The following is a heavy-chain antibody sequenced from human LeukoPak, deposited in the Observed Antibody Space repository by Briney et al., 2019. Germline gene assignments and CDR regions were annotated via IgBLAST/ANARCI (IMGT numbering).Heavy chain of an antibody. Sequence: GGSLRLSCAASGFTFSNYNMNWVRQAPGKGLEWVSSISSGSTYIYYADSVKGRFTISGDNAKNSLYLQMSSLSAEDTAVYYCARAIHGIFIYYMDVWGRGTTVTISS. CDR3: ARAIHGIFIYYMDV. CDR1: GFTFSNYN. V-gene: IGHV3-21*04. J-gene: IGHJ6*03. CDR2: ISSGSTYI. D-gene: IGHD3-9*01.